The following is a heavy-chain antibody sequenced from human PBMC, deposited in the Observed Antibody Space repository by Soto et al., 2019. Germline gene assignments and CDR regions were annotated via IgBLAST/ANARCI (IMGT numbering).Heavy chain of an antibody. CDR2: IGTAGDT. CDR3: ARGRNTNYYDILTGYYTGSGLMDV. Sequence: GGSLRLSCAASGFTFSSYDMHWVRQATGKGLEWVSAIGTAGDTYYPGSVKGRFTISRENAKNSLYLQMNSLRAGDTAVYYCARGRNTNYYDILTGYYTGSGLMDVWGQGTTVTVSS. D-gene: IGHD3-9*01. CDR1: GFTFSSYD. V-gene: IGHV3-13*01. J-gene: IGHJ6*02.